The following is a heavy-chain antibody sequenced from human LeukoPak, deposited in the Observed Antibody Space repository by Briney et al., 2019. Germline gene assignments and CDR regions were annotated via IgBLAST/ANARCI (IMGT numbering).Heavy chain of an antibody. CDR2: IYYTGST. CDR3: ARDRDYGDYGAFDY. J-gene: IGHJ4*02. CDR1: GGSISSYY. D-gene: IGHD4-17*01. Sequence: SETLSLTCTVSGGSISSYYWSWIRQPPGKGLEWIGYIYYTGSTNYNPSLKSRVTITVDTSKNQFSLKLSSVTAADTAVYYCARDRDYGDYGAFDYWGLGTLVTVSS. V-gene: IGHV4-59*01.